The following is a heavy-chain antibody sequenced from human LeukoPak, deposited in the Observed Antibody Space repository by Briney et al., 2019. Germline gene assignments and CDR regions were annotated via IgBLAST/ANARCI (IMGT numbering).Heavy chain of an antibody. Sequence: SETLSLTCTVSGGSISSYYWSWIRQPPGEGLEWIGYIHTSGSSTSGSTNSNPSLKSRVTISVDTSKNQFSLKMSSVTAADTAVYYCARHGDGYNFLFDFDYRGQGTLVTVSS. J-gene: IGHJ4*02. CDR2: IHTSGSSTSGST. CDR3: ARHGDGYNFLFDFDY. V-gene: IGHV4-4*09. CDR1: GGSISSYY. D-gene: IGHD5-24*01.